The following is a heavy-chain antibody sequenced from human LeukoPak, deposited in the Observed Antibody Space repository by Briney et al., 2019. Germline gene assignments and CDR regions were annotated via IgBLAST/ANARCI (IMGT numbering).Heavy chain of an antibody. J-gene: IGHJ4*02. CDR2: ISSSSSAI. D-gene: IGHD4-11*01. CDR3: STLTSRGLSDS. V-gene: IGHV3-48*01. CDR1: GFTFSSYS. Sequence: GGSLRLSCAASGFTFSSYSMNWLRQAPGKGLEWVSYISSSSSAIYYADSVKGRFTISRDNAKNSLYLQMNSLKSEDTAVYYCSTLTSRGLSDSWGQGTLVTVSS.